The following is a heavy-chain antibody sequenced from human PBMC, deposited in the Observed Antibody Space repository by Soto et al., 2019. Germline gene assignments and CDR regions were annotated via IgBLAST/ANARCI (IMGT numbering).Heavy chain of an antibody. Sequence: GSLRLSCAASGFSFVNYAMNWVRQAPGKGLEWVSGLSGSGTSTYYADSVKGRFPISRDNSKSTVYLELNNLSAEDTAVYHCAKNQGVELVPLATVDWFDPWGQGSVVTVSS. CDR2: LSGSGTST. D-gene: IGHD1-26*01. V-gene: IGHV3-23*01. CDR1: GFSFVNYA. J-gene: IGHJ5*02. CDR3: AKNQGVELVPLATVDWFDP.